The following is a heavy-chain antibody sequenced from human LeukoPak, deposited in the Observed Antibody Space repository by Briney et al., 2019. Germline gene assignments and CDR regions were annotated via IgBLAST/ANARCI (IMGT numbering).Heavy chain of an antibody. CDR1: GFTFSSYA. CDR3: AKAPSYYYDSSGYYPFDY. D-gene: IGHD3-22*01. V-gene: IGHV3-23*01. J-gene: IGHJ4*02. Sequence: PGGSLRLSCAASGFTFSSYAMSWVRQAPGKGLEWVSAISGSGGSTYYADSVKGRSTISRDNSKNTLYLQMNSLRAEDTAVYYCAKAPSYYYDSSGYYPFDYWGQGTLVTVSS. CDR2: ISGSGGST.